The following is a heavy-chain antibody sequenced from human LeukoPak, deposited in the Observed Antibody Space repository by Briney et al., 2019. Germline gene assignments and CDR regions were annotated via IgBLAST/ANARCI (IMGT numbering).Heavy chain of an antibody. CDR2: VYYIGTT. V-gene: IGHV4-59*12. J-gene: IGHJ3*02. CDR3: ARGGNDAFDI. Sequence: SETLSLTCTVSGGSISTYYWSWVRQSPGKGLEWIGFVYYIGTTNYNPSLKSRVTISLGTSKNQFSLRLSSVTAADTAVYYCARGGNDAFDIWGQGTVVTVSS. CDR1: GGSISTYY. D-gene: IGHD4-23*01.